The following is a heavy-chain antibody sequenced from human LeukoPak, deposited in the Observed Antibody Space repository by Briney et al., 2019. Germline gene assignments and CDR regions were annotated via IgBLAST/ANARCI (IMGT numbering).Heavy chain of an antibody. CDR3: ARDMRELRDYYYGMDV. CDR2: INGGGVNT. J-gene: IGHJ6*02. D-gene: IGHD1-26*01. V-gene: IGHV3-23*01. Sequence: GGSLRLSCAASGFTFSSYAMSWVRQAPGKGLEWVSTINGGGVNTHYADSVGGRFTISRDNSKNTLFLQMNSLRAEDTAVYYCARDMRELRDYYYGMDVWGQGTTVTVSS. CDR1: GFTFSSYA.